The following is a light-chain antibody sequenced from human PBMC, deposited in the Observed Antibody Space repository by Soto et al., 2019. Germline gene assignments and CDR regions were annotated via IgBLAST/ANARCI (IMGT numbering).Light chain of an antibody. J-gene: IGKJ1*01. CDR2: GAS. CDR3: QLYNRNTWS. V-gene: IGKV1-5*01. CDR1: QSVGTW. Sequence: DIQMTQSPSTLSASVGGRVTITCRASQSVGTWVAWYQQKPGKAPKLLIYGASNLESGVPSRFSRGGSGTEFTLTITTLQPHDFATYFCQLYNRNTWSFGPGTKVDI.